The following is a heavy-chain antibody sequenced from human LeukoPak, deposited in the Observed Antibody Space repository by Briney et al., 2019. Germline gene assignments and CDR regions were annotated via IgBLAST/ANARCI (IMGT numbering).Heavy chain of an antibody. CDR1: GGSISSSSYY. CDR2: IYYSGST. V-gene: IGHV4-39*07. J-gene: IGHJ3*02. CDR3: ARAVRDRKYGYAFDI. Sequence: SSETLSLTCTVSGGSISSSSYYWGWIRQPPGKGLEWIGSIYYSGSTNYNPSLKSRVTISVDTSKNQFSLKLHSVTAADTAVYYCARAVRDRKYGYAFDIWGQGTMVTVSS. D-gene: IGHD4-17*01.